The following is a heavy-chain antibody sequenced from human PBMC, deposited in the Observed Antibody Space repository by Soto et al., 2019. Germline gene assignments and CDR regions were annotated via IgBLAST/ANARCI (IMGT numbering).Heavy chain of an antibody. Sequence: ETLSLTCAVYGGSFSGYCWSWIRQPPGKGLEWIGEINHSGSTNYNPSLKSRVTISVDTSKNQFSLKLSSVTAADTAVYYCARLWQQLVLFTVYYGMDVWGQGTTVTVSS. CDR3: ARLWQQLVLFTVYYGMDV. D-gene: IGHD6-13*01. V-gene: IGHV4-34*01. CDR2: INHSGST. CDR1: GGSFSGYC. J-gene: IGHJ6*02.